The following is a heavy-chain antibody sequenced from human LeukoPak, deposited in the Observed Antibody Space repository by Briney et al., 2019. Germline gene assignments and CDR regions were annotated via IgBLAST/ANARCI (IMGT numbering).Heavy chain of an antibody. CDR3: AKSRCTSVDCYTFDS. D-gene: IGHD2-2*02. V-gene: IGHV3-21*01. CDR2: IGSSSNNI. J-gene: IGHJ4*02. CDR1: GFSFNTYN. Sequence: GSLRLSCAASGFSFNTYNMNWVRQAPGKGLEWVSYIGSSSNNIYYADSVKGRSTISRDNAKNSLFLQMNSLRAEDTAVYYCAKSRCTSVDCYTFDSWGRGTLVTVSS.